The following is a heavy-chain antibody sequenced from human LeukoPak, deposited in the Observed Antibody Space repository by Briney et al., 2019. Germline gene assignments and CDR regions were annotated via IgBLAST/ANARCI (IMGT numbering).Heavy chain of an antibody. V-gene: IGHV4-59*12. D-gene: IGHD3-10*01. CDR3: ARERFGESNYGMDV. CDR2: IYYSGST. J-gene: IGHJ6*02. Sequence: PSETLSLTCAVYGGSFRGYYWSWIRQPPGKGLEWIGYIYYSGSTNYNPSLKSRVTISVDTSKNQFSLKLSSVTAADTAVYYCARERFGESNYGMDVWGQGTTVTVSS. CDR1: GGSFRGYY.